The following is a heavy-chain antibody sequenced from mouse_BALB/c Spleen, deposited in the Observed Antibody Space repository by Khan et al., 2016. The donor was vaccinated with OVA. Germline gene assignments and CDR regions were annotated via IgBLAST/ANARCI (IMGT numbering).Heavy chain of an antibody. V-gene: IGHV1S41*01. J-gene: IGHJ4*01. Sequence: DLVTPGASVKLSCKASGYTFTSYWINWIKQRPGQGLEWIGRIAPGSGSTYYNEMFKGKATLTVDTSSSTAYIQLSSLSSEDSAVYFCARENYYGSTCYAMDYWGQGTSVTVSS. CDR1: GYTFTSYW. CDR2: IAPGSGST. CDR3: ARENYYGSTCYAMDY. D-gene: IGHD1-1*01.